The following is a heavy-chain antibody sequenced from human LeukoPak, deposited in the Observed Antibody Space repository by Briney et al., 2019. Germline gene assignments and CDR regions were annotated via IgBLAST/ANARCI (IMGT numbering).Heavy chain of an antibody. D-gene: IGHD1-1*01. Sequence: GGSLRLSSTGSGFTFGDHAMSWVRQAPGKGLEWVGFIRSKAYRGTTEYAASVKGRFTISRDDSASIAYLQMNSLKTEDTAVYYCARGPIQLWIHNAMDVWGQGTTVTVSS. V-gene: IGHV3-49*04. CDR1: GFTFGDHA. CDR2: IRSKAYRGTT. J-gene: IGHJ6*02. CDR3: ARGPIQLWIHNAMDV.